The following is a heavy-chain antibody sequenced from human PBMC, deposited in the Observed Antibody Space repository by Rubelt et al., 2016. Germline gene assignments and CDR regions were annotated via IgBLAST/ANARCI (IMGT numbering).Heavy chain of an antibody. D-gene: IGHD3-22*01. CDR3: ARDLTLAQYVPSSGFDSAIGY. J-gene: IGHJ4*02. Sequence: GLEWIGEINHSGSTTYNPSLKSRVTISVDTSKDQFSLTLISVTAADTAVYYCARDLTLAQYVPSSGFDSAIGYWGQGTLVTVSS. V-gene: IGHV4-34*01. CDR2: INHSGST.